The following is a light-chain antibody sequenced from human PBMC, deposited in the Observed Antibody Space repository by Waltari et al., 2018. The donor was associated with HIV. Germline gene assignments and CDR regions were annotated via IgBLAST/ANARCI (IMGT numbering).Light chain of an antibody. CDR3: QQYNNWPLA. J-gene: IGKJ4*01. V-gene: IGKV3-15*01. Sequence: EIVMPQSPATLSVSPGARATLSCRASQTISANLAWYQQKPGQSPRLLIYGASTRAAGIPARFSGSGSGTDFTLTISSLQSEDSAAYYCQQYNNWPLAFGGGTRVEIK. CDR2: GAS. CDR1: QTISAN.